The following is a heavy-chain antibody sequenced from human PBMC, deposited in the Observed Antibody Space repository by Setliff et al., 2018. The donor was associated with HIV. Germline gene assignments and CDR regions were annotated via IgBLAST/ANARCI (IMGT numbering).Heavy chain of an antibody. CDR2: IYYSGST. D-gene: IGHD3-10*01. V-gene: IGHV4-31*02. CDR3: ASGSGSHYNSGDWYFDR. J-gene: IGHJ2*01. Sequence: SETLSLTCTVSGGSISSGGYYWSWIRQHPGKGLEWIGYIYYSGSTYLNPSLKSRVAISVATSENQFSLILNSVTAADTAVYYCASGSGSHYNSGDWYFDRWGRGTLVTVSS. CDR1: GGSISSGGYY.